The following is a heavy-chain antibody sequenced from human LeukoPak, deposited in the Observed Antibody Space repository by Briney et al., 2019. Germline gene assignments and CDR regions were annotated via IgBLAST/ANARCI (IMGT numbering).Heavy chain of an antibody. CDR1: GFTFNKKN. CDR2: IGGSGDKT. CDR3: VRRGDASSGWGDHDF. J-gene: IGHJ4*02. V-gene: IGHV3-23*01. Sequence: GGPRRSPSGPGFTFNKKNTNWGRPAPRKGVGWGSTIGGSGDKTFYADSVKGRFTISRDNSKNMVHLQMNSLTGEDTALYYCVRRGDASSGWGDHDFWGQGALVTVSS. D-gene: IGHD6-19*01.